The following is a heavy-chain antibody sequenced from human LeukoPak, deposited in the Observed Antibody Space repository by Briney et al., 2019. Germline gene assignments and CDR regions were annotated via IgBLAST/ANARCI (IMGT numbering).Heavy chain of an antibody. Sequence: GGSLRLSCAVSGFTFSSYAMTWVRQAPGQGLEWVSTISGSGGSTFHADSVKGRFSISRGNSKNTLFLQMNSLRAEDTAVYFCASRDPCSGGTCYGLGYWGQGILVTVSS. CDR1: GFTFSSYA. V-gene: IGHV3-23*01. J-gene: IGHJ4*02. D-gene: IGHD2-15*01. CDR3: ASRDPCSGGTCYGLGY. CDR2: ISGSGGST.